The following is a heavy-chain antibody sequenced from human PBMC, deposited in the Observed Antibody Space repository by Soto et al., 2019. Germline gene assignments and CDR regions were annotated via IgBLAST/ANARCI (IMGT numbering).Heavy chain of an antibody. D-gene: IGHD2-8*01. CDR2: ISGSAGST. Sequence: EVQLLESGGGLVQPGGSLRLSCAASGFPFSSYAMSWVRQAPGKGLEWVSSISGSAGSTYYADSVKGRFTISRDNSTIKLFLQRNSLRSEDTARYYCAKGGGVRVLDACDIGGEGTMVTVSS. CDR3: AKGGGVRVLDACDI. V-gene: IGHV3-23*01. J-gene: IGHJ3*02. CDR1: GFPFSSYA.